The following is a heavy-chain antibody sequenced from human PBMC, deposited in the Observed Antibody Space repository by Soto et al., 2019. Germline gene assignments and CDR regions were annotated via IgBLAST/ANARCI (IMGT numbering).Heavy chain of an antibody. D-gene: IGHD3-3*01. J-gene: IGHJ4*02. Sequence: GGSLRLSCTASGFTFGDYAMSWVRQAPGKGLEWVGFIRSKAYGGTTEYAASVKGRFTISRDDSKSIAYLQMNSLKTEDTAVYYCTRAATNVLRFLEWFFDYWGQGTLVTVSS. CDR1: GFTFGDYA. CDR3: TRAATNVLRFLEWFFDY. V-gene: IGHV3-49*04. CDR2: IRSKAYGGTT.